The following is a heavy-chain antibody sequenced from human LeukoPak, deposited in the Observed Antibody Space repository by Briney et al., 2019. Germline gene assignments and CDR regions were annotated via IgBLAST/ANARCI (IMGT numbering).Heavy chain of an antibody. CDR1: GFTFSSYG. J-gene: IGHJ4*02. Sequence: HPGGSLRLSCAASGFTFSSYGMHWVRQAPGKGLEWVAVISYDGSNKYYADSVKGRFTISRDNSKNTLYLQMKSLRAEDTAVYYCAKDIQVIVAAGVDYWGQGTLVTVSS. CDR2: ISYDGSNK. CDR3: AKDIQVIVAAGVDY. V-gene: IGHV3-30*18. D-gene: IGHD2-15*01.